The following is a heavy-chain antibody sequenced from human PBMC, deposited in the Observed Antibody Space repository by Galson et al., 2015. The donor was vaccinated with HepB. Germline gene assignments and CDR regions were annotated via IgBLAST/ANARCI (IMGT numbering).Heavy chain of an antibody. J-gene: IGHJ6*02. CDR1: GYSFTSYW. CDR2: IDPSDSYT. D-gene: IGHD2-2*01. V-gene: IGHV5-10-1*01. CDR3: ARFGYCSSTSCYAMDYYYGMDV. Sequence: QSGAEVKKPGESLRISCKGSGYSFTSYWISWVRQMPGKGLEWMGRIDPSDSYTNYSPSFQGHVTISADKSISTAYLQWSSLKASDTAMYYCARFGYCSSTSCYAMDYYYGMDVWGQGTTVTVSS.